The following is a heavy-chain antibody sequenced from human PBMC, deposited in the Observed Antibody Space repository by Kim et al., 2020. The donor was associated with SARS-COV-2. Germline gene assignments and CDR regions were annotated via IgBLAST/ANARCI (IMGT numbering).Heavy chain of an antibody. V-gene: IGHV4-34*01. CDR3: ARRGQTVTDNWFDP. D-gene: IGHD4-17*01. CDR1: GGSFSGYY. J-gene: IGHJ5*02. CDR2: INHSGST. Sequence: SETLSLTCAVYGGSFSGYYWSWIRQPPGKGLEWIGEINHSGSTNYNPSLKSRVTISVDTSKNQFSLKLSSVTAVDTAVYYCARRGQTVTDNWFDPWGQGTLVTVSS.